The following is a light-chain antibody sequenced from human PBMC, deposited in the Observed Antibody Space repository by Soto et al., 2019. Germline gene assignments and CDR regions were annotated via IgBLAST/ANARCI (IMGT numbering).Light chain of an antibody. Sequence: SYELTQPPSVSVAPGKTARITCGGNNIGSKSVHWYQQKPGQAPVLVIYYDSDRPSGIPERFSGSNSGNTATLTISRVEAGDEADYYCQVWDRSSYHGVFGGGTKLTVL. CDR1: NIGSKS. V-gene: IGLV3-21*04. J-gene: IGLJ2*01. CDR2: YDS. CDR3: QVWDRSSYHGV.